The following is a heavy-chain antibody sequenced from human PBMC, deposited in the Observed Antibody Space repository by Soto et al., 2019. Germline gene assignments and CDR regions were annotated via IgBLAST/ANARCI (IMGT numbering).Heavy chain of an antibody. V-gene: IGHV4-31*03. D-gene: IGHD1-26*01. CDR2: IYYSGST. J-gene: IGHJ4*02. CDR3: ARVTPYSDIVGPFDY. CDR1: GGSISSGGYY. Sequence: SETLSLTCTVSGGSISSGGYYWSWIRQHPGKGLEWIGYIYYSGSTYYNPSLKSRVTISVDTSKNQFSLKLSSVTAADTAVYYCARVTPYSDIVGPFDYWGQGTLVTVSS.